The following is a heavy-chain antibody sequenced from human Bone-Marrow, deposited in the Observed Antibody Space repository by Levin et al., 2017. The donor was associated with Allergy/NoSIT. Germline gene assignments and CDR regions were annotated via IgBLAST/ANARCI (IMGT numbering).Heavy chain of an antibody. D-gene: IGHD2-15*01. Sequence: GGSLRLSCAASGFTVSTSYFSCVRQAPGEGLQWVSVLYSGASAYSSDSVKGRFTVSRDNSKKTLYLQMNSLRAEDTAMYYCARVRGYCSGGSCYSTGMISWGQGTVVTVSS. V-gene: IGHV3-53*01. CDR3: ARVRGYCSGGSCYSTGMIS. J-gene: IGHJ5*02. CDR2: LYSGASA. CDR1: GFTVSTSY.